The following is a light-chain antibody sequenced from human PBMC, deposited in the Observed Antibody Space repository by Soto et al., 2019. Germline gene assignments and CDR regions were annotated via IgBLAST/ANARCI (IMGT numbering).Light chain of an antibody. Sequence: QSALTQPASLSGSPGQSITISCTGTSSDIGAYDYVSWFQQHPGKAPKLMISEVNNRPSGVSNRFSGSKSGNTASLTISGLQAEDEADYSCCSYATGATWVFGGGTKLTVL. CDR1: SSDIGAYDY. V-gene: IGLV2-14*01. CDR2: EVN. CDR3: CSYATGATWV. J-gene: IGLJ3*02.